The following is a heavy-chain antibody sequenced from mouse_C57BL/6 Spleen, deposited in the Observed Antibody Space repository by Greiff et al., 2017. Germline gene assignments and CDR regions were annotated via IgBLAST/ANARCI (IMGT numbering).Heavy chain of an antibody. CDR2: ISSGSSTI. CDR1: GFTFSDYG. V-gene: IGHV5-17*01. Sequence: EVKLMESGGGLVKPGGSLKLSCAASGFTFSDYGMHWVRQAPEKGLEWVAYISSGSSTIYYADTVKGRFTISRDNAKNTLFLQMTSLRSEDTAMYYCARHDGSSYLYFDVWGTGTTVTVSS. CDR3: ARHDGSSYLYFDV. D-gene: IGHD1-1*01. J-gene: IGHJ1*03.